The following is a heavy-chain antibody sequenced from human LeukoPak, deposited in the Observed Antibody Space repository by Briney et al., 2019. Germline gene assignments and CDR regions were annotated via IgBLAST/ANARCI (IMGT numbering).Heavy chain of an antibody. D-gene: IGHD3-9*01. CDR3: ARGPPRYFDWLFTKFRGLHEYYFDY. CDR2: IYYSGST. J-gene: IGHJ4*02. CDR1: GGSISSGGYY. Sequence: PSETLSLTCTVSGGSISSGGYYWSWIRQHPGKGLEWIGYIYYSGSTYYNPSLKSRVTISVDTSKNQFSLKLSSVPAADTAVYYCARGPPRYFDWLFTKFRGLHEYYFDYWGQGTLVTVSS. V-gene: IGHV4-31*03.